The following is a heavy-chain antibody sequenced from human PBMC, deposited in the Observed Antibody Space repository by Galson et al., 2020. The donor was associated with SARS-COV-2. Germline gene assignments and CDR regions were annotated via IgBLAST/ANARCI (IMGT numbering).Heavy chain of an antibody. CDR2: IYYSGST. Sequence: SQTLSHTCTVPGDSFSSISWSSLRQYPGKGLEWVRYIYYSGSTNYNPSTKGRVTISLDTSKNQFPLRLSSVIAADTAVYYCARGGTFFQYWGQGTLVSVSS. J-gene: IGHJ1*01. V-gene: IGHV4-59*01. CDR1: GDSFSSIS. CDR3: ARGGTFFQY.